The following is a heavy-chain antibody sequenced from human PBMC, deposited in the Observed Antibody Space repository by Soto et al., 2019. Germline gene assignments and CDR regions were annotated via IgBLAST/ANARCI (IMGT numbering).Heavy chain of an antibody. CDR1: GGTFSSYA. V-gene: IGHV1-69*06. J-gene: IGHJ6*02. CDR2: IIPIFGTA. D-gene: IGHD3-22*01. Sequence: ASVKVSCKASGGTFSSYAISWVRQAPGQGLEWMGGIIPIFGTANYAQKFRGRVTITADKSTSTAYMELSSLRSEDTAVYYCARARHPAYYYDSSGYPRSFYGMDVWGQGTTVTVSS. CDR3: ARARHPAYYYDSSGYPRSFYGMDV.